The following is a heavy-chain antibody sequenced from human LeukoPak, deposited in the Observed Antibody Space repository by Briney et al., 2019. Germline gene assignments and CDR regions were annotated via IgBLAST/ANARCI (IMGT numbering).Heavy chain of an antibody. D-gene: IGHD4-23*01. Sequence: GGSLRLSCAASGFTFSNYSMNWVRQAPGKGLEWVSYISSTGRTVYYADSVRGRFTISRDNAKNSLYLQMNSLRADDTAVYYCARNGGANHYYYYYYMDVWGKGTTVPVSS. CDR2: ISSTGRTV. J-gene: IGHJ6*03. V-gene: IGHV3-48*01. CDR1: GFTFSNYS. CDR3: ARNGGANHYYYYYYMDV.